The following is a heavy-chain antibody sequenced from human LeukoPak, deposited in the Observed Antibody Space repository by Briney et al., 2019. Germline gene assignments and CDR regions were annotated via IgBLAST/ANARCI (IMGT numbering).Heavy chain of an antibody. CDR3: ARGRPAGRGSVGYSYGLFDY. J-gene: IGHJ4*02. CDR2: INHSGST. CDR1: GGSFSGYY. D-gene: IGHD5-18*01. Sequence: SETLSLTCAVHGGSFSGYYWSWIRQPPGKGLEWIGEINHSGSTNYNPSLKSRVTISVDTSKNQFSLKLSSVTAADTAVYYCARGRPAGRGSVGYSYGLFDYWGQGTLVTVSS. V-gene: IGHV4-34*01.